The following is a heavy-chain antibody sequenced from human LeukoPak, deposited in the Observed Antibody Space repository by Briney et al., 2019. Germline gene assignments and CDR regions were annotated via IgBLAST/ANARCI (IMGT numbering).Heavy chain of an antibody. CDR2: IKEDGTET. CDR1: GFMFSSNW. D-gene: IGHD5-24*01. V-gene: IGHV3-7*03. J-gene: IGHJ4*02. Sequence: GGSLRLSCAASGFMFSSNWKSWVRLAPGKGLEWVANIKEDGTETYYVDSVKGRFTISRDNAKNSLYLQMNSLRVEDTAVYYCAKEGRSLQTYWGQGTLVTVSS. CDR3: AKEGRSLQTY.